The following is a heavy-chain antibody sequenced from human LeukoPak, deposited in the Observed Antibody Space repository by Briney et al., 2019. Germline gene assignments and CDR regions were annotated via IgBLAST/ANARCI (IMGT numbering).Heavy chain of an antibody. V-gene: IGHV3-48*04. D-gene: IGHD6-6*01. J-gene: IGHJ4*02. CDR1: GFTFSSYG. CDR3: ASDFDSSSSGY. Sequence: PGGSLRLSCAASGFTFSSYGMNWVRQAPGKGLEWVSYISSSSSTIYYADSVKGRFTISRDNAKNSLYLQMNSLRAEDTAVYYCASDFDSSSSGYWGQGTLVTVSS. CDR2: ISSSSSTI.